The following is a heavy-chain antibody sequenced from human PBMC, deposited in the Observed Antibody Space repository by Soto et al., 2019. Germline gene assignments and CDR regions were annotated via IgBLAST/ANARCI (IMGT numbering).Heavy chain of an antibody. V-gene: IGHV1-3*01. J-gene: IGHJ3*02. CDR2: INAGNGNT. CDR3: ATDWGAILACDI. D-gene: IGHD7-27*01. CDR1: GYTFTSYA. Sequence: QVQLVQSGAEVKKPGASVKVSCKASGYTFTSYAMHWVRQAPGQRLEWMGWINAGNGNTKYSQKFQGRVTITRDTCASTAYMELSSLRSEDTAVYYCATDWGAILACDIWGQGTMVTVSS.